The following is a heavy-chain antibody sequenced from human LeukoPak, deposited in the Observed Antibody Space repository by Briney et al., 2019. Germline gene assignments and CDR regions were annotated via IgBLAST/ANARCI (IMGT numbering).Heavy chain of an antibody. CDR2: IYSSGSP. V-gene: IGHV4-4*09. CDR1: GGSISSDY. Sequence: SETPSLTCTVSGGSISSDYWSWIRQPPGKGLEWIGFIYSSGSPTYNPSLESRVTISVDTSKNQFSLKLTSVTATDSAVYYCARRLWSGPFDYWGQGTLVTVFS. CDR3: ARRLWSGPFDY. D-gene: IGHD3-3*01. J-gene: IGHJ4*02.